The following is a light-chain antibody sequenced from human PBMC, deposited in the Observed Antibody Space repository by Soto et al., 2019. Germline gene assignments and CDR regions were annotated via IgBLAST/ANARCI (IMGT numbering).Light chain of an antibody. Sequence: EIVLTQSPATLSLSPGERATLSCRASQSVSSYLAWYQQKPGQAPRLLIYDASNRATGIPARFIVSGSGTYFTLTISSLEPEDFAVYYCQQRSNLLFTFGGGTKVEIK. CDR3: QQRSNLLFT. CDR1: QSVSSY. CDR2: DAS. J-gene: IGKJ4*01. V-gene: IGKV3-11*01.